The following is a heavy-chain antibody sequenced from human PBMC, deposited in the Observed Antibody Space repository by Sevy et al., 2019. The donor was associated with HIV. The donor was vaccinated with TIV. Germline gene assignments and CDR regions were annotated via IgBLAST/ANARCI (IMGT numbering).Heavy chain of an antibody. J-gene: IGHJ3*02. D-gene: IGHD3-22*01. CDR1: GFTFSSYS. CDR2: ISSSSSYI. Sequence: GGSLRLSCAASGFTFSSYSMNWVRQAPGKGLEWVSSISSSSSYIYYADSVKGRFTISRDNAKNSLYLQMNSLRAEDTAVYYCARDGTQYYYDSSGYYHRDAFDIWGQGTMVTVS. CDR3: ARDGTQYYYDSSGYYHRDAFDI. V-gene: IGHV3-21*01.